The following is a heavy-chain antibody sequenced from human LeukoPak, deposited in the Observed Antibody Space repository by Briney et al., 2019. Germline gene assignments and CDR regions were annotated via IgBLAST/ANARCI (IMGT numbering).Heavy chain of an antibody. J-gene: IGHJ4*02. V-gene: IGHV4-59*01. D-gene: IGHD3-16*01. CDR1: GGSISSYY. CDR3: ARDSYEKVL. CDR2: IYYSGST. Sequence: SETLSLTCTVSGGSISSYYWSWIRQPPGKGLEWIGYIYYSGSTNYDPSFKSRVTISVDTSKNQFSLKLSSVTAADTAVYYCARDSYEKVLWGQGTLVTVSS.